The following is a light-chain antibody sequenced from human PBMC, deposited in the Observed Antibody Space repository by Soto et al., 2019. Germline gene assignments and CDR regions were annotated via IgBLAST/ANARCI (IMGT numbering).Light chain of an antibody. V-gene: IGKV3-11*01. CDR2: DAS. CDR1: QSVATSQ. J-gene: IGKJ1*01. CDR3: HQRNKWRT. Sequence: EIVLTQSPGTLSLSPGERATLFCRASQSVATSQLAWYQQKPGQAPRLLIYDASNRATGIPARFSGSGFGTDFTLTISSLEPEDFAVYYCHQRNKWRTFGQGTKVDIK.